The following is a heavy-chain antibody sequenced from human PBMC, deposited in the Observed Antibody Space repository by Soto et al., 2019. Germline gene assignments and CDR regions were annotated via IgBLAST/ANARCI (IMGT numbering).Heavy chain of an antibody. J-gene: IGHJ1*01. CDR3: ASGKAGSFYNDRLGLH. Sequence: SDTLSLTCAVSGAPISSDNWWTWVRLPPGKGLEWIGEIRHGGSTNYNPSLQSRVTISMDNSKNQFSLKLESVTAADTAVYYCASGKAGSFYNDRLGLHWGQGTLVTVSS. V-gene: IGHV4-4*02. D-gene: IGHD3-10*01. CDR2: IRHGGST. CDR1: GAPISSDNW.